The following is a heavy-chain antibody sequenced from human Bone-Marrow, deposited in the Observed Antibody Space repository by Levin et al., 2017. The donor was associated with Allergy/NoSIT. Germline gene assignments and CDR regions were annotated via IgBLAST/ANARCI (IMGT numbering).Heavy chain of an antibody. Sequence: QTGGSLRLSCAASGFTFGSNWMHWVRQGPGKGMVWVSRIHSDGSTITYADSVKGRFTVSRDNAKNTLYLQMNSLRAEDTAVYYCVREIDRGSGRWFDPWGQGTLVTVSS. CDR3: VREIDRGSGRWFDP. V-gene: IGHV3-74*01. CDR2: IHSDGSTI. J-gene: IGHJ5*02. CDR1: GFTFGSNW. D-gene: IGHD3-10*01.